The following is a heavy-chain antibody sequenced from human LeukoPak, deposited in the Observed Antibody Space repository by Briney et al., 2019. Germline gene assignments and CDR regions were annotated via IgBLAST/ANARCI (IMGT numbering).Heavy chain of an antibody. J-gene: IGHJ3*02. CDR2: MNPNSGNT. CDR1: GYTFTSYD. D-gene: IGHD6-19*01. V-gene: IGHV1-8*01. CDR3: ARVKTSWLGIGAFDI. Sequence: ASVKVSCKASGYTFTSYDINWVRQATGQGLEWMGWMNPNSGNTGYAQKFQGRVTMTRNTSISTAYMELRSLRSDDTAVYYCARVKTSWLGIGAFDIWGQGTMVTVSS.